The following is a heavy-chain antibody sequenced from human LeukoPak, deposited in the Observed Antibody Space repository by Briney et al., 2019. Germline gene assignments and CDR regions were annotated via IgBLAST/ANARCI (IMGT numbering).Heavy chain of an antibody. D-gene: IGHD3-10*01. Sequence: GGSLRLSCAASGFTFSSYAMSWVRQAPGKGLEWVSAISGSGGSTYYADSVKGRFTISRDNSKNTLYLQMNSLRSEDTAFDYFAKGLYGSGIYFEPNDAFDIGGQGTMVTVSS. V-gene: IGHV3-23*01. CDR1: GFTFSSYA. CDR2: ISGSGGST. CDR3: AKGLYGSGIYFEPNDAFDI. J-gene: IGHJ3*02.